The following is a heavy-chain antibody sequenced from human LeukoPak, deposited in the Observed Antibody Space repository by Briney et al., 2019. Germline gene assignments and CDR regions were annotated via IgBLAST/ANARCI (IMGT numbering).Heavy chain of an antibody. V-gene: IGHV3-48*04. CDR2: ISSSGSTI. D-gene: IGHD3-16*01. Sequence: GGSLRLSCAASGFIFSSYSMNWVRQAPGKGLQWVSYISSSGSTIYYADSVKGRFTISRDNAKNSLYLQMNSLRAEDTAVYYCARDGGGYYVDYWGQGTLATVSS. CDR1: GFIFSSYS. J-gene: IGHJ4*02. CDR3: ARDGGGYYVDY.